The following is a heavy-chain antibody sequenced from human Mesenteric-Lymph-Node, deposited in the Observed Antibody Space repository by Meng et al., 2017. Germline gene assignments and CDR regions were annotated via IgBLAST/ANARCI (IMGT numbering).Heavy chain of an antibody. CDR1: GGSISSYY. CDR2: IYYSGST. D-gene: IGHD2-21*02. CDR3: ARSYCGGDCSTFDY. J-gene: IGHJ4*02. Sequence: SETLSLTCTVSGGSISSYYWSWIRQPPGKGLEWIGYIYYSGSTNYNPSLKSRVTISVDTSKNQFSLKLSSVTAADTAVYYCARSYCGGDCSTFDYWGQGTLVTVSS. V-gene: IGHV4-59*01.